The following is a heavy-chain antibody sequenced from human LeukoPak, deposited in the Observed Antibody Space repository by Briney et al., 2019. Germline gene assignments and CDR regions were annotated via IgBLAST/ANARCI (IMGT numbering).Heavy chain of an antibody. CDR3: ARAGIRYCSSTSCYAYYMDV. CDR1: GFTFSSYS. CDR2: ISSRWSTT. V-gene: IGHV3-48*04. J-gene: IGHJ6*03. D-gene: IGHD2-2*01. Sequence: GGSLRLSCAASGFTFSSYSMNCVRQAPGEGLEWHSYISSRWSTTYDEDSVKGRFPICRDNAKNSLYLQMTSLSAEDTAVYYCARAGIRYCSSTSCYAYYMDVWGKGTTVTASS.